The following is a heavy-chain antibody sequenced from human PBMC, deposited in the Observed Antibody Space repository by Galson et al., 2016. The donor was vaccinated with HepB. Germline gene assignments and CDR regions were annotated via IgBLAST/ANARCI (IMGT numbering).Heavy chain of an antibody. J-gene: IGHJ4*02. V-gene: IGHV3-48*03. CDR1: GFTFRSYE. Sequence: SLRLSCAASGFTFRSYEMNWVLQAPGKGLEWVSYINGNGNIIYYADSVKGRFTISRDNAKNPLYLQMNSLRAEDTAIYYCASRRYTGRGGYSSSWLREYWGQGTLVTVSS. D-gene: IGHD6-13*01. CDR2: INGNGNII. CDR3: ASRRYTGRGGYSSSWLREY.